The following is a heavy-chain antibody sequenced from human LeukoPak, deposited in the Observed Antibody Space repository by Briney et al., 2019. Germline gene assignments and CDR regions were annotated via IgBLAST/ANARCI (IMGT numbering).Heavy chain of an antibody. D-gene: IGHD3-16*02. Sequence: GRSLRLSCAASGFTFSTYGMHWVRQAPSTGLEWVAVISYDGSNKYYADSVKGRFTISRDNSKNTLYLQMNSLRAEDTAVYYCAREMGVIVMQYYFDYWGQGTLVTVSS. CDR2: ISYDGSNK. CDR1: GFTFSTYG. V-gene: IGHV3-30*03. CDR3: AREMGVIVMQYYFDY. J-gene: IGHJ4*02.